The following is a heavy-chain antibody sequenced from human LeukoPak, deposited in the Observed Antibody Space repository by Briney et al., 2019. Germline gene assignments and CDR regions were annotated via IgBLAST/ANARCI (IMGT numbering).Heavy chain of an antibody. CDR3: AKGGSDYDDHGYSFDY. V-gene: IGHV3-23*01. D-gene: IGHD1-26*01. CDR2: VSSSGGNT. Sequence: GGSLRLSCAASGFTFSSYAMSWVRQAPGKGLEWVSAVSSSGGNTYYADSVKGRFTISRDNSKNTLYLQMNSLRAEDTAVYYCAKGGSDYDDHGYSFDYWGQGALVTVSS. J-gene: IGHJ4*02. CDR1: GFTFSSYA.